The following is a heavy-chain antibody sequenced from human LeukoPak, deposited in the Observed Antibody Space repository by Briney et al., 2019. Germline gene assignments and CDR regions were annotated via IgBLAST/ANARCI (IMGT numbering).Heavy chain of an antibody. J-gene: IGHJ5*01. CDR1: GGSFRSFY. D-gene: IGHD3-9*01. Sequence: PSETLSLTCTVYGGSFRSFYWSWIRPPPGKGLEWIGYVYYSGNANYNPSLRSRVSISMDTSENQVYLKLTSVTAADTAVYYCARGGPAFRYLNWFDSWGQGTPVTVSS. CDR3: ARGGPAFRYLNWFDS. V-gene: IGHV4-59*01. CDR2: VYYSGNA.